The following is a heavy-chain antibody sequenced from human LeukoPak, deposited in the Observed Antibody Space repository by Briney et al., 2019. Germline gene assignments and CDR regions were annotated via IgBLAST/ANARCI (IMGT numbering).Heavy chain of an antibody. Sequence: ASVKVSFKASGYTFTDYYMHWVRQAPGQGLEWMGWINPKSGGRSYAQRFQGRVTMTRDTSISTAYMELSRLRSDDTALYYCARSGSYYNYLDDWGQGTLVTVSS. CDR3: ARSGSYYNYLDD. V-gene: IGHV1-2*02. CDR1: GYTFTDYY. D-gene: IGHD3-10*01. J-gene: IGHJ4*02. CDR2: INPKSGGR.